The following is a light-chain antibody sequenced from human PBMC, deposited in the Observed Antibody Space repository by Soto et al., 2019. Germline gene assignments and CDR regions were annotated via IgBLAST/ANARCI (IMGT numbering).Light chain of an antibody. Sequence: DIQMTQSPSTLSASVGDRVTITCRASQRISRWLAWYQQKPGKAPKILIYDASNLESGVPSRFSGSGSGTECTLTISSLQPDDFATYYCQQYTFYSRTFGQGTKVEIK. J-gene: IGKJ1*01. V-gene: IGKV1-5*01. CDR1: QRISRW. CDR3: QQYTFYSRT. CDR2: DAS.